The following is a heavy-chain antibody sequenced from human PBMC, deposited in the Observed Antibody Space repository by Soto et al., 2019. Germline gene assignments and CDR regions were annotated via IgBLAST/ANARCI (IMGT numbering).Heavy chain of an antibody. CDR3: ATGGSFDY. J-gene: IGHJ4*02. D-gene: IGHD3-10*01. CDR1: GFTCSSDA. Sequence: WGSLRLSCAASGFTCSSDAMAWVRQAPGKGLEWVSLVLASGSNTFYADSVKGRFTISRDNSKNTLYLQMDSLRADDSAVYYCATGGSFDYWGRGTLVTVSS. V-gene: IGHV3-23*01. CDR2: VLASGSNT.